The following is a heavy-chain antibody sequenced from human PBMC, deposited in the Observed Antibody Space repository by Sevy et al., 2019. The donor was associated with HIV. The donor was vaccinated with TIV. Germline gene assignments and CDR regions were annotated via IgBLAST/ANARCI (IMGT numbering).Heavy chain of an antibody. V-gene: IGHV4-34*01. D-gene: IGHD2-2*01. CDR1: DGSFSAYY. CDR3: ARQGGIVIVPATMPRNWFDP. Sequence: SETLSLTCAVYDGSFSAYYWSWIRQSPGKGLEWIGEINRSGSTSYNPSLNTRVTISIDTSKNQFSLKLTSVTAADTVVYYCARQGGIVIVPATMPRNWFDPWGQGSLVTVSS. CDR2: INRSGST. J-gene: IGHJ5*02.